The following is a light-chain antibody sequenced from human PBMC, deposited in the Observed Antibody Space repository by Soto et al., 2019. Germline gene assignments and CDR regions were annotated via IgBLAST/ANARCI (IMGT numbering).Light chain of an antibody. CDR3: QQRSNWPPLT. CDR1: QSVSSN. V-gene: IGKV3-11*01. J-gene: IGKJ4*01. CDR2: DAS. Sequence: EIVMTQSRATLCATPGERDTFSCRASQSVSSNLAWYQPKPGQAPRLLIYDASNRATGTPARFSGSGSGTDSTPTISSLEPEDFAVYYCQQRSNWPPLTFGGGTKVDI.